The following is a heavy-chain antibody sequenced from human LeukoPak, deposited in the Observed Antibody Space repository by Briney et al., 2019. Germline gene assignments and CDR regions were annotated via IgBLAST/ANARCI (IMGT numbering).Heavy chain of an antibody. Sequence: ASVKASCKASGYTFTGYYMHWVRQAPGQGREWMGRINPNSGGTNYAQKFQGRVTMTRDTSISTAYMELSRLRSDDTAVYYCAKSSYYDSSGYNDCWGQGTLVTVFS. D-gene: IGHD3-22*01. CDR2: INPNSGGT. J-gene: IGHJ4*02. CDR1: GYTFTGYY. CDR3: AKSSYYDSSGYNDC. V-gene: IGHV1-2*06.